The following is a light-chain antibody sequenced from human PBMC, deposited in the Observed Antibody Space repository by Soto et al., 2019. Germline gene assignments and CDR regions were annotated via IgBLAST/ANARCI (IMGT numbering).Light chain of an antibody. CDR2: GAS. V-gene: IGKV3-20*01. CDR3: QQYGSSPPVT. J-gene: IGKJ4*01. Sequence: EIVLTQSPGTLSLSPGERATLSCRASQSVRTTYLAWYQQKFGQAPRLLIYGASNRATGIPDRFSGSGSGTDFTLTISRLEPEDFAVYYCQQYGSSPPVTFGGGTRWIS. CDR1: QSVRTTY.